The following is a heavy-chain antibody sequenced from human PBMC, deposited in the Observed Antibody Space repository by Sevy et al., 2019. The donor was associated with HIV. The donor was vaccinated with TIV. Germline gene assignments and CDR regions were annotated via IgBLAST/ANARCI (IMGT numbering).Heavy chain of an antibody. CDR2: ISSRSSFT. Sequence: GESLKISCVGSGFTFGDYYISWIRQAPGKGLECVAYISSRSSFTNYTDSVRGRFTISRDNAKNEVFLQMNSLRAEDTGVSYCARGAYDVWGQRTTVTVSS. CDR1: GFTFGDYY. J-gene: IGHJ3*01. CDR3: ARGAYDV. V-gene: IGHV3-11*06.